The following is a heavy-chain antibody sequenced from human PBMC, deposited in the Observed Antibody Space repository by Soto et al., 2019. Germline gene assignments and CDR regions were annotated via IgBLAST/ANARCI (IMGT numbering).Heavy chain of an antibody. J-gene: IGHJ4*02. CDR1: GYSFTTYW. CDR3: ARLTQGRPLDY. V-gene: IGHV5-51*01. Sequence: PGESLKISCKGSGYSFTTYWIAWVRQMPEKGLECMGIIYPGDSDTRYSPSFEGQVTISADKSISTAFLQWSSLKASDTAMYYCARLTQGRPLDYWGQGTQVTVSS. CDR2: IYPGDSDT.